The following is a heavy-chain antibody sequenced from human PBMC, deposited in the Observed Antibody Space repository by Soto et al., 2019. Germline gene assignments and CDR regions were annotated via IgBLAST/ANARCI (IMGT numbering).Heavy chain of an antibody. Sequence: SETLSLTCTVSRVSMSDYFWSWIRQPPGKGLEWIGYILHTGSTNYNPSLKSRVTISLDTSKKQFSLKLSSVTAADTAVYYCARLQYYFDYWGQGTLVTVSS. CDR1: RVSMSDYF. J-gene: IGHJ4*02. CDR3: ARLQYYFDY. V-gene: IGHV4-59*08. CDR2: ILHTGST.